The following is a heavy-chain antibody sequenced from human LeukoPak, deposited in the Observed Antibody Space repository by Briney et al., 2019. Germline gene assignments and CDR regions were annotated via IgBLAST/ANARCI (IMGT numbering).Heavy chain of an antibody. Sequence: SETLSLTCTVSGGSISSYYWSWIRQPPGKGLEWIGYIYYSGSTNYNPSLKSRVTISVDTSKNQFSLKLSSVTAADTAVYYCARDGYYYDSSGPSNYWGQGTLVTVSS. CDR2: IYYSGST. J-gene: IGHJ4*02. CDR1: GGSISSYY. CDR3: ARDGYYYDSSGPSNY. V-gene: IGHV4-59*01. D-gene: IGHD3-22*01.